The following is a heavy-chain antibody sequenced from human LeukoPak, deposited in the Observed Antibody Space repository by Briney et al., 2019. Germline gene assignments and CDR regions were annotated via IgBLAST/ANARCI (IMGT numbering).Heavy chain of an antibody. D-gene: IGHD5-18*01. CDR2: IYTGTT. Sequence: SETLSLTCTVSGGSISTFFWTWIRQSAGKGLEWIGRIYTGTTYYNPSLESRATISVDTSNNRFSLKLSSVTAADTAVYYCARDGTSYGIDYWGQGTLVTVSS. CDR3: ARDGTSYGIDY. J-gene: IGHJ4*02. V-gene: IGHV4-4*07. CDR1: GGSISTFF.